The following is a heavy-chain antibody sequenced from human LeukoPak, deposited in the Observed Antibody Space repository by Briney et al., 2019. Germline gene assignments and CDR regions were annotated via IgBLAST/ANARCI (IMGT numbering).Heavy chain of an antibody. V-gene: IGHV4-59*01. CDR3: ARDGGSYGAVDY. CDR2: IYYSGST. D-gene: IGHD4-17*01. CDR1: GGSISSYY. J-gene: IGHJ4*02. Sequence: SETLSLTCTVSGGSISSYYRSWIRQPPGKGLEWIGYIYYSGSTNYNPSLKSPVTISVDTSKNQFSLKLSSVTAADTAVYYCARDGGSYGAVDYWGQGTLVTVSS.